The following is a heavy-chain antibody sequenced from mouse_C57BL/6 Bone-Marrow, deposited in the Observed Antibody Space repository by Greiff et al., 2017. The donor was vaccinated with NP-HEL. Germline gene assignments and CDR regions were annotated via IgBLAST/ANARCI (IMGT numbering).Heavy chain of an antibody. J-gene: IGHJ1*03. CDR2: IDPANGNT. Sequence: EVQGVESVAELVRPGASVKLSCTASGFNIKNTYMHWVKQRPEQGLEWIGRIDPANGNTKYAPKFQGKATITADTSSNTAYLQLSSLTSEDTAIYYCARSLYYSKWYFDVWGTGTTVTVSS. CDR1: GFNIKNTY. CDR3: ARSLYYSKWYFDV. D-gene: IGHD2-5*01. V-gene: IGHV14-3*01.